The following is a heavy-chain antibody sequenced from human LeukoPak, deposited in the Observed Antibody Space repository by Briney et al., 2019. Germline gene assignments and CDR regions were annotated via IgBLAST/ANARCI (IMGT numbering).Heavy chain of an antibody. Sequence: GESLKISCKGSGYSFTSYWIGWVRQMPGKGLEWMGIIYPGDSDTRYSPSFQGQVTISADKSISTAYLQWSSLKASDTAMYYCARRPRTYCSGGSCYSGYYGMDVWGQGTTVTVSS. D-gene: IGHD2-15*01. CDR1: GYSFTSYW. CDR3: ARRPRTYCSGGSCYSGYYGMDV. J-gene: IGHJ6*02. CDR2: IYPGDSDT. V-gene: IGHV5-51*01.